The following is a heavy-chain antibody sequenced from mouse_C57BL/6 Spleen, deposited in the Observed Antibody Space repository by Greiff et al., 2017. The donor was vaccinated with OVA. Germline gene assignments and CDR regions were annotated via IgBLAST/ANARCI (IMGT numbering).Heavy chain of an antibody. CDR3: ARSYSNYRFAY. Sequence: VQLQQSGAELVRPGTSVKVSCKASGYAFTNYLIEWVKQRPGQGLEWIGVINPGSGGTNYNEKFKGKATLTADKSSSTAYMQLSSLTSEDSAVYFCARSYSNYRFAYWGQGTLVTVSA. J-gene: IGHJ3*01. D-gene: IGHD2-5*01. V-gene: IGHV1-54*01. CDR1: GYAFTNYL. CDR2: INPGSGGT.